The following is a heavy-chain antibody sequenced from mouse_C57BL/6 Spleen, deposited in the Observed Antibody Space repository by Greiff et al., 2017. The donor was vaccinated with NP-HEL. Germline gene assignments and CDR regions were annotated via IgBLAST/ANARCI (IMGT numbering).Heavy chain of an antibody. V-gene: IGHV5-15*04. J-gene: IGHJ1*03. CDR1: GFTFSDYG. CDR3: ARRGAVHWYFDV. Sequence: EVQGVESGGGLVQPGGSLKLSCAASGFTFSDYGMAWVRQAPRKGPEWVAFISNLAYSIYYADTVTGRFTISRENAKNTLYLEMSSLRSEDTAMYYCARRGAVHWYFDVWGTGTTVTVSS. CDR2: ISNLAYSI.